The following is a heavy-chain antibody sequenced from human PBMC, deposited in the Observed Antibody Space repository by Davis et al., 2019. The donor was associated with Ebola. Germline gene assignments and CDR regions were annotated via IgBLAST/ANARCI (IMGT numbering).Heavy chain of an antibody. CDR2: MNPNSANT. J-gene: IGHJ5*02. V-gene: IGHV1-8*01. CDR3: ARGRKVAKMGSWFDP. D-gene: IGHD5-12*01. CDR1: GYTFTNYD. Sequence: ASVKVSCKASGYTFTNYDVHWVRQGTGQGLEWIGWMNPNSANTGYGQKFQGRVTMTRNTSISTAYMELSSLTSEDTSVYYCARGRKVAKMGSWFDPWGQGTLVTVSS.